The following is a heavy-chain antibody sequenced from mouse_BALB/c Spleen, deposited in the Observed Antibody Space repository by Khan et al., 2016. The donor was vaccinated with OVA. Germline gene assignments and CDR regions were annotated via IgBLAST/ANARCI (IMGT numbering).Heavy chain of an antibody. CDR3: ERDAGRY. CDR1: GYTFTEYT. J-gene: IGHJ4*01. D-gene: IGHD3-3*01. CDR2: INPKNGVT. V-gene: IGHV1-18*01. Sequence: EVQLQQSGPELVKPGASVKISCKTSGYTFTEYTLHWVKQSHGKSLEWIGVINPKNGVTSYNQKFKGKATLTVDKSSSTAYMEFRSLTSEDSAVXYCERDAGRYWGQGTSVTVSS.